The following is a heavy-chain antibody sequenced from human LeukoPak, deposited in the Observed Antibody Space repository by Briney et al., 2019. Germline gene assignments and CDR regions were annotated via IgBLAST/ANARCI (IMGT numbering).Heavy chain of an antibody. CDR2: INHSGST. Sequence: SETLSLTCAVYGGSFGGYYWSWIRQPPGKGLEWIGEINHSGSTNYNPSLKSRVTISVDTSKNQFSLKLSSVTAADTAVYYCARVGGYCSGGSCYSSYFAYWGQGTLVTVSS. CDR1: GGSFGGYY. J-gene: IGHJ4*02. D-gene: IGHD2-15*01. V-gene: IGHV4-34*01. CDR3: ARVGGYCSGGSCYSSYFAY.